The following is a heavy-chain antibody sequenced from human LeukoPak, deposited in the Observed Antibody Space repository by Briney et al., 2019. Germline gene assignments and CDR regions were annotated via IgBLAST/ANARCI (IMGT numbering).Heavy chain of an antibody. V-gene: IGHV4-34*01. Sequence: ETESLICAVYGGSFSGYYWSWIRQPPGKGLEWIGEINHSGCTNYNPSPKSRVTISVDTSKNQFSLKLSSVTAADTAVYYCARGAHDGDYDYWGQGTLVTVSS. J-gene: IGHJ4*02. D-gene: IGHD4-17*01. CDR2: INHSGCT. CDR1: GGSFSGYY. CDR3: ARGAHDGDYDY.